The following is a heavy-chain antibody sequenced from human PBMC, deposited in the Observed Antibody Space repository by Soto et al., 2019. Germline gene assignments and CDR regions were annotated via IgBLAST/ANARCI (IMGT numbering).Heavy chain of an antibody. CDR1: GGSISSSRYY. Sequence: PSETLSLTCTVSGGSISSSRYYWGWIRQPPGKGLEWIGYIYYSGSTYYNPSLKSRVAISVDTSKNQFSLKLSSVTAADTAVYYCASMVAAGWDFQHWGQGTLVTVSS. CDR3: ASMVAAGWDFQH. D-gene: IGHD6-13*01. CDR2: IYYSGST. V-gene: IGHV4-31*03. J-gene: IGHJ1*01.